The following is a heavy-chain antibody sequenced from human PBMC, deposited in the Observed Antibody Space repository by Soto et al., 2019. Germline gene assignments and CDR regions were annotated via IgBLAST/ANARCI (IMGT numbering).Heavy chain of an antibody. CDR3: ARIRCSGWPYYYYGMDV. V-gene: IGHV2-70*11. D-gene: IGHD6-19*01. J-gene: IGHJ6*02. CDR1: GFSLSTSGMC. CDR2: IDWDDDK. Sequence: SGPTLVNPTQTLTLTCTFSGFSLSTSGMCVSWIRQPPGKALEWLARIDWDDDKYYSTSLKTRLTISKDTSKNQVVLTMTNMDPVDTATYYCARIRCSGWPYYYYGMDVWGQGTTVTVSS.